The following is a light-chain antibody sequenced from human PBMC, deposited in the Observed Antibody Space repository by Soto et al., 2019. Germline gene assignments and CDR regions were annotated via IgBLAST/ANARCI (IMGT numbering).Light chain of an antibody. CDR1: SSDVGGYNY. J-gene: IGLJ3*02. Sequence: QSALTQPASVSGSPGQSITISCTGTSSDVGGYNYVSWYQQHPGKAPKLMIYEVSNRPSGVSNRFSGSKSDNTASLTISGLQAEDEADYYCSSYTSRPTPGVFGGGTKVTVL. V-gene: IGLV2-14*01. CDR2: EVS. CDR3: SSYTSRPTPGV.